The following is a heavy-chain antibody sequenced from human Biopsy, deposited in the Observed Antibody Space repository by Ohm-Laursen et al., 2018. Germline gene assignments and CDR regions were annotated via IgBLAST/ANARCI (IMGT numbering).Heavy chain of an antibody. CDR1: GYTFNTYD. CDR3: AREGSFGDTDAYYGLDV. Sequence: GSSVKVSCKASGYTFNTYDINWVRQAAGQGPEWMGWMNPNSGNTGFAQKFQGRITMTRSTSITTAYMELTSLRSEDTAVYYCAREGSFGDTDAYYGLDVWGLGTTVTVSS. V-gene: IGHV1-8*01. CDR2: MNPNSGNT. D-gene: IGHD3-16*01. J-gene: IGHJ6*02.